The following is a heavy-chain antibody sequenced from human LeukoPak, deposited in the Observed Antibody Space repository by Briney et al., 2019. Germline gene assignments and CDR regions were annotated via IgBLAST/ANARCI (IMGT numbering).Heavy chain of an antibody. J-gene: IGHJ4*02. Sequence: GGSLRLSCAASGFTFSNYAMAWVRQAPGKGLEWVSAISDSGGNTYYADSMKGRFTISRDNSKNTLYVQMNNLRAEDTAVYYCAKERRDYGDPLDYWGQGTLVTVSS. CDR2: ISDSGGNT. D-gene: IGHD4-17*01. CDR3: AKERRDYGDPLDY. V-gene: IGHV3-23*01. CDR1: GFTFSNYA.